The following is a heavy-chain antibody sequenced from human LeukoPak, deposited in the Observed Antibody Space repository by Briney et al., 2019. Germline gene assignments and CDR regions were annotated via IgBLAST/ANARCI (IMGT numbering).Heavy chain of an antibody. V-gene: IGHV4-61*08. Sequence: SQTLSLTCTVSGGSISSGGYYWSWIRQPPGKGLEWIGYIYSSGSTNYNPSLKSRLTISVDASKNQFSLKLTSVTAADTAVYYCARAYYYGSGSYGLDYWGQGTLVTVSS. CDR3: ARAYYYGSGSYGLDY. J-gene: IGHJ4*02. CDR1: GGSISSGGYY. CDR2: IYSSGST. D-gene: IGHD3-10*01.